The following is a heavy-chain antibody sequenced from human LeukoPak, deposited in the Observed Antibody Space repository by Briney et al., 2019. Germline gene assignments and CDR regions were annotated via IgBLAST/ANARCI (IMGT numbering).Heavy chain of an antibody. CDR3: ASVRGYSYAPGDY. J-gene: IGHJ4*02. CDR1: GFTVSSND. Sequence: QPGGSLRLSCAASGFTVSSNDMSWVRQAPGKGLEWVSVIYSGGSTYYADSVKGRFTISRDNSKNTLYLQMNSLRAEDTAVYYCASVRGYSYAPGDYWGQGTLVTVSS. V-gene: IGHV3-53*01. D-gene: IGHD5-18*01. CDR2: IYSGGST.